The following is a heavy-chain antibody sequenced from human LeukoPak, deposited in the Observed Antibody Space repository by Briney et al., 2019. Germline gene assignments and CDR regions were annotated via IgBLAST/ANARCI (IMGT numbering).Heavy chain of an antibody. J-gene: IGHJ6*02. D-gene: IGHD3-16*01. CDR1: GFTFSSYS. Sequence: GGSLRLSCAASGFTFSSYSMNWVRQAPGKGLGWVSSISSSSSYIYYADPVKGRFTISRDNAKNSLYLQMNSLRAEDTAVYYCARDASFYGMDVWGQGTTVTVSS. CDR3: ARDASFYGMDV. V-gene: IGHV3-21*01. CDR2: ISSSSSYI.